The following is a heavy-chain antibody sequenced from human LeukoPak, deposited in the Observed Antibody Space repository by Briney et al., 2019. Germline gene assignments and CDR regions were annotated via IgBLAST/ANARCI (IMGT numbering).Heavy chain of an antibody. CDR2: ISWNSGSI. D-gene: IGHD3-10*01. Sequence: GRSLRLSCAASGFTFDDYAMHWVRQAPGKGLEWVSGISWNSGSIGYADSVKGRFTISRDNAKNSLYLRMNSLRAEDTALYYCAKGSITMVRGKGSYFDYWGQGTLVAVSS. J-gene: IGHJ4*02. CDR3: AKGSITMVRGKGSYFDY. CDR1: GFTFDDYA. V-gene: IGHV3-9*01.